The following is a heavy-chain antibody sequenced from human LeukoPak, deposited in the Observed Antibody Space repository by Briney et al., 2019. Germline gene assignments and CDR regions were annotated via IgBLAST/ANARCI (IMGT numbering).Heavy chain of an antibody. CDR2: IYPSGST. J-gene: IGHJ4*02. D-gene: IGHD3-16*01. CDR3: AGGLQKGTGRQRYYFDS. CDR1: GGSFSGYY. Sequence: SETLSLTCAVYGGSFSGYYWSWIRQPAGKGLEWIGRIYPSGSTSYNPSLKSRVTISVDTSKNQFSLRLSSVTAADTAVYYCAGGLQKGTGRQRYYFDSWGQGTLVTVSS. V-gene: IGHV4-59*10.